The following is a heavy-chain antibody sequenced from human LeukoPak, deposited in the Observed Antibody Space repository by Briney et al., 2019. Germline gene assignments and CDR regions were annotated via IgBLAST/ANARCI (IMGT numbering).Heavy chain of an antibody. D-gene: IGHD5-12*01. Sequence: PSETLSLTCNVSGFSIKANSDYWGWLRQPPGKGLEWIGSIYHVGGTYYNPSLKSRVTISIDTSKNQFSLRLTSVTAADTAIYYCARDGRSGYEDLWGPGTLVTVSS. CDR1: GFSIKANSDY. CDR2: IYHVGGT. J-gene: IGHJ5*02. CDR3: ARDGRSGYEDL. V-gene: IGHV4-39*07.